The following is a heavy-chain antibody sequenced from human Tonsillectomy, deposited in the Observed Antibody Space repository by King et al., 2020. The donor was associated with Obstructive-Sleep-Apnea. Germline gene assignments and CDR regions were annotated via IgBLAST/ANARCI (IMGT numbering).Heavy chain of an antibody. Sequence: ITLKESGPTLVKPSQTLTLTCTFSGFTLTTSGVGVGWIRQPPGKALEWLALIYWDDDKRYSPSLKSRLTITKDTSKNQVVLTMTNVDPVDTATYYCAHRLYRNAFKNRGQGTLVTVSS. CDR2: IYWDDDK. V-gene: IGHV2-5*02. D-gene: IGHD1-14*01. CDR1: GFTLTTSGVG. J-gene: IGHJ4*02. CDR3: AHRLYRNAFKN.